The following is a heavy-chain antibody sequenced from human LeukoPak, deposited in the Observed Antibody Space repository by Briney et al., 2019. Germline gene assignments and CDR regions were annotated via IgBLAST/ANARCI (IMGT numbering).Heavy chain of an antibody. CDR1: GFTFSSYA. CDR2: ISGSGGST. D-gene: IGHD1-26*01. V-gene: IGHV3-23*01. J-gene: IGHJ6*02. CDR3: AKATGSYVLSYYYSMDV. Sequence: GGSLRLSCAASGFTFSSYAMSWVRQAPGKGLEWVSAISGSGGSTYYADSVKGRFTISRDNSKNTLYLQMNSLRAEDTAVYYCAKATGSYVLSYYYSMDVWGQGTTVTVS.